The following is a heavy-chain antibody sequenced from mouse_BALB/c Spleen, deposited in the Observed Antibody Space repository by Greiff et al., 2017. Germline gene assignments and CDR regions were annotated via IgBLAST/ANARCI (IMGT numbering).Heavy chain of an antibody. CDR3: TRGDGDDAVDY. D-gene: IGHD2-12*01. Sequence: QVQLQQPGAELVRPGASVKLSCKASGYTFTSYWINWVKQRPGQGLEWIGNIYPSDSYTNYNQKFKDKATLTVDKSSSTAYMQLSSPTSEDSAVYYCTRGDGDDAVDYWGQGTSVTVSS. V-gene: IGHV1-69*02. CDR1: GYTFTSYW. J-gene: IGHJ4*01. CDR2: IYPSDSYT.